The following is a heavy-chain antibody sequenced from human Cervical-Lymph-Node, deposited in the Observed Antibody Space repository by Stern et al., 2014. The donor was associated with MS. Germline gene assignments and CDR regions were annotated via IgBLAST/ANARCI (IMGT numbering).Heavy chain of an antibody. Sequence: MQLVESGGGVVQPGRSLRLSCAASGFTFSYSNMHWVRQAPGKGLEWVATVSYDGRDEYYPDSVKGRFTISSDKSKNTLYLQVNSLRAEDTGVYFCARDRTVTTYYYYYGMDVWGQGTTVTVSS. J-gene: IGHJ6*02. CDR3: ARDRTVTTYYYYYGMDV. V-gene: IGHV3-30*04. CDR2: VSYDGRDE. CDR1: GFTFSYSN. D-gene: IGHD4-11*01.